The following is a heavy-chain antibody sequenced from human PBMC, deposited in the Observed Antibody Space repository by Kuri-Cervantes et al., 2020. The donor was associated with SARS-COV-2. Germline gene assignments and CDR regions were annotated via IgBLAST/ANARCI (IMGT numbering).Heavy chain of an antibody. Sequence: GESLKISCAASGFTFSDYYMSWIRQAPGKGLEWVSYISSSGSAIYYADSVKGRFTISRDNAKNSLYLQMNSLRSEDTAVYYCARATHYDSSGYYYSFDYWGQGTLVTVSS. D-gene: IGHD3-22*01. CDR2: ISSSGSAI. V-gene: IGHV3-11*01. CDR3: ARATHYDSSGYYYSFDY. J-gene: IGHJ4*02. CDR1: GFTFSDYY.